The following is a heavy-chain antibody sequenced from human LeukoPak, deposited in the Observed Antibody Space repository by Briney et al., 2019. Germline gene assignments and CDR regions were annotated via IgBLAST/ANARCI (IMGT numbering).Heavy chain of an antibody. V-gene: IGHV1-2*02. Sequence: ASVKVSCKASGYTFTGYYMHWVRQAPGQGLEWMGWINPNSGGTNYAQKFQGRVTMTRDTSISTAYMELSGLRSDDTAVYYCARVYSGYDANWFDPWGQGTLVTVSS. J-gene: IGHJ5*02. CDR1: GYTFTGYY. CDR2: INPNSGGT. D-gene: IGHD5-12*01. CDR3: ARVYSGYDANWFDP.